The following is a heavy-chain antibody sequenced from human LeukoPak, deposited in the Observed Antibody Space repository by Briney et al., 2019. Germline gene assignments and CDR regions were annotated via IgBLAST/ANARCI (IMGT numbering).Heavy chain of an antibody. CDR1: GYTFTGYY. Sequence: ASVKVSCKASGYTFTGYYMHWVRQAPGQGLEWMGWINPNSGGTSYAQNFQGRVTMTRDTSISTAYMELSRLRSDDTAIYYCARTYTSGWYAAYWGQGTLVTVSS. J-gene: IGHJ4*02. CDR2: INPNSGGT. V-gene: IGHV1-2*02. D-gene: IGHD6-19*01. CDR3: ARTYTSGWYAAY.